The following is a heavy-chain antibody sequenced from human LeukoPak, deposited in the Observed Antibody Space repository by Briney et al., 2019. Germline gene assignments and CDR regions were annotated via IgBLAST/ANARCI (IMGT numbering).Heavy chain of an antibody. CDR1: GSTFSSYA. CDR3: ASIFWGYCSSTSCYVDY. V-gene: IGHV3-30-3*01. Sequence: PGGSLRLSCAASGSTFSSYAMHWVRQAPGEGLEWVAVISYDGSIKHYTDSVKGRFTISRDNSKNTLYLQMSSLRPEDTAVYYCASIFWGYCSSTSCYVDYWGQGTLVSVSS. D-gene: IGHD2-2*01. J-gene: IGHJ4*02. CDR2: ISYDGSIK.